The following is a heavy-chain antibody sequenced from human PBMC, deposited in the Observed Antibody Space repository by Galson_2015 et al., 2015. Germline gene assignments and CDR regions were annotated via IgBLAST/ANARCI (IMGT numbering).Heavy chain of an antibody. Sequence: KKFYAESVKGRFTISRDNFKSTLDLQMNSLRAEDTAVYYCAREYCSGGSCYSSALDAFDIWGQGTLVTVSS. CDR2: KK. V-gene: IGHV3-30*01. J-gene: IGHJ3*02. D-gene: IGHD2-15*01. CDR3: AREYCSGGSCYSSALDAFDI.